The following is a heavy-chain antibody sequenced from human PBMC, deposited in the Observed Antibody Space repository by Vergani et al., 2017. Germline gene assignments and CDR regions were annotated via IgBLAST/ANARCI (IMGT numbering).Heavy chain of an antibody. V-gene: IGHV1-46*03. CDR1: GYPFTAYY. J-gene: IGHJ4*02. Sequence: QVQLVQSGAEVGKPGASVKISCKAYGYPFTAYYIHWVRQAPEQGLEWVGVISPDGFSTFYAQKFQDRITVTRDTSTSTVYMELTSLRSDDTAVYYCAREPPLTGFFDYWGQGTLVAVSS. CDR3: AREPPLTGFFDY. D-gene: IGHD3-9*01. CDR2: ISPDGFST.